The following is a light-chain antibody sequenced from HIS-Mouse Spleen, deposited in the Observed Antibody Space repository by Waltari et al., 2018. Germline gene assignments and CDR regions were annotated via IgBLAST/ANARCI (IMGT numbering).Light chain of an antibody. CDR3: CSYAGSSTLV. V-gene: IGLV2-23*01. CDR2: EGS. J-gene: IGLJ3*02. Sequence: QSALTQPASVSGSPGQSITISCTGTSSDVGIYTLVSWYQQHPGKAPKLMIYEGSKRPSGVSNRFSGSKSGNTASLTISGLQAEDEADYYCCSYAGSSTLVFGGGTKLTVL. CDR1: SSDVGIYTL.